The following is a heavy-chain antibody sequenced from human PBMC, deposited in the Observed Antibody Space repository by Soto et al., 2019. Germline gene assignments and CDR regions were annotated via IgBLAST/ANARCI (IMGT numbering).Heavy chain of an antibody. CDR2: IYWEDDK. Sequence: QITLKESGPTLVKPTQTLTLTCTFSGFSLSTSGVGVGWIRQPPGKALEWLALIYWEDDKRYSPSLKSRLTITKDTSKIQVVLTRTNMDPVDTATYYCAHRPSYCSGGLCYSGFDYWGQGTLVTVSS. CDR3: AHRPSYCSGGLCYSGFDY. J-gene: IGHJ4*02. D-gene: IGHD2-15*01. V-gene: IGHV2-5*02. CDR1: GFSLSTSGVG.